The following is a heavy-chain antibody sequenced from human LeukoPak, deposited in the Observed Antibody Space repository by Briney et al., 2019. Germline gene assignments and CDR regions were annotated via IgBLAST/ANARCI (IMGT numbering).Heavy chain of an antibody. J-gene: IGHJ4*02. V-gene: IGHV3-7*01. CDR2: INQDGSEN. D-gene: IGHD3-22*01. CDR1: GFAFSSYW. Sequence: GGSLRLSCAASGFAFSSYWMSWVRQAPGMGLEWVANINQDGSENYYVDSVKGRFTISRDNANNSLYLHMNSLRAEDTAVYYCARDPPSGYDSPGDWGQGTLVTVSS. CDR3: ARDPPSGYDSPGD.